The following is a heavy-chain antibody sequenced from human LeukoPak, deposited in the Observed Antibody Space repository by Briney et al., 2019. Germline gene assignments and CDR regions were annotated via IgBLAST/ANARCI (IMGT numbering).Heavy chain of an antibody. V-gene: IGHV4-30-2*01. CDR3: ASTYDSSGYYSGDY. D-gene: IGHD3-22*01. CDR2: IYHSGST. Sequence: PSETLSLTCAVSGGSISSGGYSWSWIRQPPGKGLEWIGYIYHSGSTYYNPSLKSRVTISVDRSKNQFSLKLSSVTAADTAVYYCASTYDSSGYYSGDYWGQGTLVTVSS. J-gene: IGHJ4*02. CDR1: GGSISSGGYS.